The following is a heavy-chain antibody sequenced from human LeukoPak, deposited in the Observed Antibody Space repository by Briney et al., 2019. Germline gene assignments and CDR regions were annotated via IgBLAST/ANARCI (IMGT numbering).Heavy chain of an antibody. CDR2: IYYSGST. Sequence: SETLSPTCTVSGGSISSSSYYWGWIRQPPGKGLEWIGSIYYSGSTYYNPSLKSRVTISVDTSKNQFSLKLSSVTAADTAVYYCARQTEWLRLLSFDYWGQGTLVTVSS. D-gene: IGHD5-12*01. V-gene: IGHV4-39*01. CDR3: ARQTEWLRLLSFDY. CDR1: GGSISSSSYY. J-gene: IGHJ4*02.